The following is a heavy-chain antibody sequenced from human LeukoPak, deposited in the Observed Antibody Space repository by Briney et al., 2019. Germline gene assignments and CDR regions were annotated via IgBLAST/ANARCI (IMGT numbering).Heavy chain of an antibody. CDR2: INPSGGST. D-gene: IGHD1-14*01. CDR1: GYTFTSYY. Sequence: ASVKVSCKASGYTFTSYYMHWVRQAPGQGLEWMGIINPSGGSTSYAQKFPGRVTMTRDTSISTAYMELSRLRSDDKAVYYCARDRYIKRGPEKPRNSAPGNYWGQGTLVTVSS. V-gene: IGHV1-46*01. CDR3: ARDRYIKRGPEKPRNSAPGNY. J-gene: IGHJ4*02.